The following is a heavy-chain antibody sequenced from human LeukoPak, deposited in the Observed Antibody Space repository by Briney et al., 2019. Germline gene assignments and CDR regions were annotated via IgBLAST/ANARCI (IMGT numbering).Heavy chain of an antibody. Sequence: ASVKVSCKASGYTFTGYYMHWVRQAPGQRLEWIGCINPDNGDTKYSQEFQGRVTITRDTSATTAYMELSSLRSEDMAVYYCTLYNYWGQGTLVTVSS. D-gene: IGHD1-14*01. CDR2: INPDNGDT. CDR1: GYTFTGYY. J-gene: IGHJ4*02. V-gene: IGHV1-3*03. CDR3: TLYNY.